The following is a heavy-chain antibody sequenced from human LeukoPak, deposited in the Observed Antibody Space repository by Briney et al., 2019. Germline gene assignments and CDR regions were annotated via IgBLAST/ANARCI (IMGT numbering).Heavy chain of an antibody. CDR1: GFTFSSYW. D-gene: IGHD2-2*01. CDR3: ARVLGAHIFVVVPAAIGLDY. V-gene: IGHV3-7*03. Sequence: GGSLRLSCAASGFTFSSYWMSWVRQAPGKGLEWVANIKQGGSEKYYVDSVKGRFTISRDNAKNSLYLQMNSLRAEDTAVYSCARVLGAHIFVVVPAAIGLDYWGRGTLVTVSS. CDR2: IKQGGSEK. J-gene: IGHJ4*02.